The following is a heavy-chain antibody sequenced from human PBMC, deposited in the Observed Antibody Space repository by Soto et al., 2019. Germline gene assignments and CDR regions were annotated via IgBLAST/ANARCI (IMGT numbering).Heavy chain of an antibody. D-gene: IGHD2-2*02. CDR1: GGSISSGGYY. CDR3: ARIDPYCSSTSCYTFDY. J-gene: IGHJ4*02. CDR2: IYYSGST. Sequence: PSETLSLTCTVSGGSISSGGYYWSWIRQHPGKGLEWIGYIYYSGSTYYNPSLKSRVTISVDTSKNQFSLKLSSVTAADTAVYYCARIDPYCSSTSCYTFDYWGQGTLVTVSS. V-gene: IGHV4-31*03.